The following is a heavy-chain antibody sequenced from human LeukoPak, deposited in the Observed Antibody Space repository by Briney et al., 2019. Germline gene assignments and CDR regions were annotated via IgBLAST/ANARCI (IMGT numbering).Heavy chain of an antibody. CDR3: ARDAGYSYGYGVDY. D-gene: IGHD5-18*01. V-gene: IGHV1-18*04. CDR1: GYTFTGYY. J-gene: IGHJ4*02. CDR2: ISAYNGNT. Sequence: GASVKVSCKASGYTFTGYYMHWVRQAPGQGLEWMGWISAYNGNTNYAQKLQGRVTMTTDTSTSTAYMELRSLRSDDTAVYYCARDAGYSYGYGVDYWGQGTLVTVSS.